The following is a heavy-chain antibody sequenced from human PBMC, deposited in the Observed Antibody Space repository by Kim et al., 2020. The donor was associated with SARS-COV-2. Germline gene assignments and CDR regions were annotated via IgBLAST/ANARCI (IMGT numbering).Heavy chain of an antibody. D-gene: IGHD6-19*01. CDR2: ISYDGSNK. CDR1: GFTFSSYA. CDR3: ARANPPPVIAVAGEDWY. J-gene: IGHJ2*01. V-gene: IGHV3-30*04. Sequence: GGSLRLSCAASGFTFSSYAMHWVRQAPGKGLEWVAVISYDGSNKYYADSVKGRFTISRDNSKNTLYLQMNSLRAEDTAVYYCARANPPPVIAVAGEDWY.